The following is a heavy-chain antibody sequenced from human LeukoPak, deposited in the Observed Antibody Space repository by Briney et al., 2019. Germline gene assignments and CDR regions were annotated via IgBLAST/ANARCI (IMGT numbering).Heavy chain of an antibody. CDR2: FYYSGST. CDR1: GGSISSYY. D-gene: IGHD3-22*01. CDR3: ARSNYYDSSGYN. V-gene: IGHV4-59*01. Sequence: SETLSLTCTVSGGSISSYYWSWIRQPPGKGLEWIGYFYYSGSTNYNPSLKSRVTISVDTSKNQFSLKLSSVTAADTAVYYCARSNYYDSSGYNWGQGTLVTVSS. J-gene: IGHJ4*02.